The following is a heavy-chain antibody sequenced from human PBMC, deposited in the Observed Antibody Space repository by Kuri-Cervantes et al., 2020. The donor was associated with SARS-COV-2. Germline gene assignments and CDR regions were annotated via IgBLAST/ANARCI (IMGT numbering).Heavy chain of an antibody. CDR2: IRYDGSNK. D-gene: IGHD6-13*01. CDR3: ARDRASGEQQLVARSYYYYYGMDA. V-gene: IGHV3-30*02. J-gene: IGHJ6*02. CDR1: GFTFSSYG. Sequence: GESLKISCAASGFTFSSYGMHWVRQAPGKGLEWVAFIRYDGSNKYYADSVKGRFTISRDNAKNSLYLQMNSLRAEDTAVYYCARDRASGEQQLVARSYYYYYGMDAWGQGTTVTVSS.